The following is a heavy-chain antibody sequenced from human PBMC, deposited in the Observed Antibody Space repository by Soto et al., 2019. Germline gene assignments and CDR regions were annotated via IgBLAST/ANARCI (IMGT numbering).Heavy chain of an antibody. J-gene: IGHJ6*02. CDR1: GYTFTSYG. V-gene: IGHV1-18*01. CDR3: ARDGLSAVRYYYYGMDV. CDR2: ISAYNGNT. D-gene: IGHD3-10*01. Sequence: ASVKVSCKASGYTFTSYGISWVRQAPGQGLEWMGWISAYNGNTNYAQKLQGRVTMTTDTSTSTAYMELRSLRSDGTAVYYCARDGLSAVRYYYYGMDVWGQGTTVTVSS.